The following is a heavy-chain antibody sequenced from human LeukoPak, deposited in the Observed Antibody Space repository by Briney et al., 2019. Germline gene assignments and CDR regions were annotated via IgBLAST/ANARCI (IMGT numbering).Heavy chain of an antibody. D-gene: IGHD2-15*01. CDR3: ATQRGGYCSGGSCYSAFDY. CDR1: GGTFSSYA. Sequence: ASVKVSCKASGGTFSSYAISWVRQAPGQGVEWMGRIIPILGIANYAQKFQGRVTINGDKSTSTAYMELSRLRSEDTAVYYCATQRGGYCSGGSCYSAFDYWGQGTLVTVSS. V-gene: IGHV1-69*04. J-gene: IGHJ4*02. CDR2: IIPILGIA.